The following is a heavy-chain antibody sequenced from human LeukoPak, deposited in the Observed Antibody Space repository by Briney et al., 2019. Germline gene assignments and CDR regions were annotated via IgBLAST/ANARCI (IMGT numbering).Heavy chain of an antibody. J-gene: IGHJ4*02. Sequence: PGGSLRLSCAASGFTFDDYAMHWVRQVPGKGLEWVSGISWNSGNIGYADSVKGRFTISRDNAKNSLFLQMNSLRAEDTALYFCSKDTGTGTYYYFDSWGQGTLVTVSS. D-gene: IGHD3-10*01. CDR1: GFTFDDYA. CDR2: ISWNSGNI. V-gene: IGHV3-9*01. CDR3: SKDTGTGTYYYFDS.